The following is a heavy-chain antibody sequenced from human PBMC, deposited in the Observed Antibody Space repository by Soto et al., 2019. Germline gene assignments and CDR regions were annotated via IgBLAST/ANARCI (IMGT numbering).Heavy chain of an antibody. CDR1: GFSLSTSGVG. CDR2: IYWDDDK. CDR3: IQSRCGGDCLQSYASHYYYGMDV. V-gene: IGHV2-5*02. J-gene: IGHJ6*02. D-gene: IGHD2-21*02. Sequence: QITLKESGPTLVKPTQTLTLTCTFSGFSLSTSGVGVGWIRQPPGKALEWLALIYWDDDKRYSPSLRSRLTINKDTSKSQVGLTMTNMDPVDTATYYCIQSRCGGDCLQSYASHYYYGMDVWGQGTTVTGSS.